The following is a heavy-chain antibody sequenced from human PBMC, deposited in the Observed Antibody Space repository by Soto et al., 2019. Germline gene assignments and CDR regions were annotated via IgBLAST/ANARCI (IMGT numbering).Heavy chain of an antibody. V-gene: IGHV4-59*01. D-gene: IGHD6-19*01. CDR1: GGSITSFY. CDR2: ISYTGST. CDR3: AREGNGWYYSDY. Sequence: SETLSLTCTVSGGSITSFYWSWIRQTPGKGLEWIGHISYTGSTNYNPSLKSRVTIAVDTSKNQFSLNLTSVTAADTAVYYCAREGNGWYYSDYWGQGALVTASS. J-gene: IGHJ4*02.